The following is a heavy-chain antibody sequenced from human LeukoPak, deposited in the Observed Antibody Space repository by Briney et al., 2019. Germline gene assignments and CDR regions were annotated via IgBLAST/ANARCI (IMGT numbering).Heavy chain of an antibody. V-gene: IGHV1-69*13. J-gene: IGHJ3*02. D-gene: IGHD3-10*01. Sequence: SVKVSCKASGGTFSSYAISWVRQAPGQGLEWMGGITPIFGTPNYAQKFQGRVKITADESTSTAYMELSSLRSEDTAVYYCARTKELAVNAFDIWGQGTMVTVSS. CDR1: GGTFSSYA. CDR2: ITPIFGTP. CDR3: ARTKELAVNAFDI.